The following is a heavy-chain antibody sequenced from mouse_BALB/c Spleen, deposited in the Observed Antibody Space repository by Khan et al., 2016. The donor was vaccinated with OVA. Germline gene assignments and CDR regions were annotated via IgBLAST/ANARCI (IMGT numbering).Heavy chain of an antibody. CDR1: GYTFTDYY. V-gene: IGHV1-77*01. J-gene: IGHJ3*01. CDR3: AREWAAWFPY. Sequence: QIQLVQSGAELARPGASVKLSCKASGYTFTDYYINWMKQRTGQGLEWIGEIYPGSGNIYYNEKFKGKATLTADKSSSTAYMQLSSLTSEDSAVYLCAREWAAWFPYWGQGTLVTVSA. CDR2: IYPGSGNI.